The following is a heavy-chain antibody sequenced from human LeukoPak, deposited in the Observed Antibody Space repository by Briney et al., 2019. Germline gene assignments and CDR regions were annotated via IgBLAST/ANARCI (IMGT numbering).Heavy chain of an antibody. CDR2: IIPIFGTA. D-gene: IGHD3-3*01. CDR3: ARGEWLLYAFDI. Sequence: ASVKVSCKASGGTFSSYAISWVRQAPGQGLEWMGGIIPIFGTANYAQKFQSRVTITADESTSTAYMELSSLRSEDTAVYYCARGEWLLYAFDIWGQGTMVTVSS. V-gene: IGHV1-69*13. CDR1: GGTFSSYA. J-gene: IGHJ3*02.